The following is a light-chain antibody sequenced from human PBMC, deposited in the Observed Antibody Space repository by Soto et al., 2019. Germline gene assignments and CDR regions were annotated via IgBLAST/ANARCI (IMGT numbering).Light chain of an antibody. Sequence: DLPMTQSPSSLSASVGDRVTITCQASHHISDYLNWYQQKPGKAPKLLIYDASNLQTGVPVRFRGSGSGTPFTLTITSLQPEDAATYYCLQYDTVPRLFGGGTKVEIK. J-gene: IGKJ4*01. CDR2: DAS. CDR3: LQYDTVPRL. CDR1: HHISDY. V-gene: IGKV1-33*01.